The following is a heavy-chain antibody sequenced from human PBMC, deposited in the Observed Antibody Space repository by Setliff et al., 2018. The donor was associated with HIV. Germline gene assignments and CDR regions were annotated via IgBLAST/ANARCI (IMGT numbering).Heavy chain of an antibody. CDR1: GGSFRGSS. Sequence: ETLSLTCAVYGGSFRGSSWNWIRQAPGKGLEWVSAINPPGDSTYYADSVRGRFTISRDNSKNTLYLQMNSLRAEDTAAYYCAKDRKDSGSYPYFDYWGQGILVTVSS. V-gene: IGHV3-23*01. D-gene: IGHD1-26*01. J-gene: IGHJ4*02. CDR2: INPPGDST. CDR3: AKDRKDSGSYPYFDY.